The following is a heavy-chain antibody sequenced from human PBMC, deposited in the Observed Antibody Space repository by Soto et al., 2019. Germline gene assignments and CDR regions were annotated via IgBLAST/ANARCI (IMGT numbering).Heavy chain of an antibody. J-gene: IGHJ4*02. D-gene: IGHD2-15*01. CDR3: ARGVVVAATPFDY. CDR1: GGSVSSGSYY. Sequence: QVQLQESGPGLVKPSETLSLTCTVSGGSVSSGSYYWSWIRQPPWKGLEWIGYIYYSGSTNYNPSLKSRVTIAADTSKNRCSLKLSSVTAADTAVYYCARGVVVAATPFDYRGQGTLVTVSS. V-gene: IGHV4-61*01. CDR2: IYYSGST.